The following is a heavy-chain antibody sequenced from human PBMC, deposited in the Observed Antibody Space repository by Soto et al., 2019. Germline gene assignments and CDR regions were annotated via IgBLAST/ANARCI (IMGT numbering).Heavy chain of an antibody. V-gene: IGHV1-24*01. Sequence: QVQLVQSGAEVKKPGASVKVSCKVSGYTLTELSMHWVRQAPGKGLEWMGGFDPEDGETIHAQKFQGRVTMTEDTTTETAHMERSSLRSEDTAVYYCATDNYYDSSGIYVGYYYYGMDVWGQGTPVTVSS. CDR3: ATDNYYDSSGIYVGYYYYGMDV. J-gene: IGHJ6*02. D-gene: IGHD3-22*01. CDR1: GYTLTELS. CDR2: FDPEDGET.